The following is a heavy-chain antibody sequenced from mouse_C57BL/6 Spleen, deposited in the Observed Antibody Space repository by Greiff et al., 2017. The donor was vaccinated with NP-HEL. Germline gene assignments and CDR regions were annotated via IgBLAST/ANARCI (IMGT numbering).Heavy chain of an antibody. CDR3: ARDWEGGFDY. CDR1: GFTFSDYY. CDR2: INYDGSST. V-gene: IGHV5-16*01. J-gene: IGHJ2*01. D-gene: IGHD4-1*01. Sequence: EVQRVESEGGLVQPGSSMKLSCTASGFTFSDYYMAWVRQVPEKGLEWVANINYDGSSTYYLDSLKSRFIISRDNAKNILYLQMSSLKSEDTATYYCARDWEGGFDYWGQGTTLTVSS.